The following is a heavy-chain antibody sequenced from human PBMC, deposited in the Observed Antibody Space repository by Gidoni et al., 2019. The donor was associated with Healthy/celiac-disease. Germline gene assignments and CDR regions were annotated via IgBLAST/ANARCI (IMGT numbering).Heavy chain of an antibody. CDR3: ARAEYSSSPGFDY. Sequence: QVQLQESGPGLVKPSATLSLTCTVPGGSISSYYWSWIRQPPGKGLEWIGYIYYSGSTNYNPSLKSRVTISVDTSKNQFSLKLSSVTAADTAVYYCARAEYSSSPGFDYWGQGTLVTVSS. CDR2: IYYSGST. D-gene: IGHD6-13*01. J-gene: IGHJ4*02. V-gene: IGHV4-59*01. CDR1: GGSISSYY.